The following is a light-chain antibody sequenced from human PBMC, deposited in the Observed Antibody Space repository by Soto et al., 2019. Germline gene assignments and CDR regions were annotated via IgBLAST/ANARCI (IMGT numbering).Light chain of an antibody. Sequence: AIRMTQSPSSFSASTGDRVTITCRASQGISSYLAWYQQKPGKAHKLLIYAASPLQSGVTSRFSGSGSGTDFTLTISCLQSEDFATYDCQQYYSYPLTFGQGTQVAIK. V-gene: IGKV1-8*01. CDR1: QGISSY. J-gene: IGKJ1*01. CDR2: AAS. CDR3: QQYYSYPLT.